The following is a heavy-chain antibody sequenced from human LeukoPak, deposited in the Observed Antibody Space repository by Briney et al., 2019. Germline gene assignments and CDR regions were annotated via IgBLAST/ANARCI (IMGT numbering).Heavy chain of an antibody. CDR2: IKQDGSEK. CDR1: GFTFSSYW. J-gene: IGHJ4*02. D-gene: IGHD3-22*01. Sequence: GGSLRLSCAASGFTFSSYWMSWVRQAPGKGLEWVANIKQDGSEKYYVDSVKGRFTISRDNAKNSLYLQMNSLRAEDTAVYYCARGYYDSSGYYYAAYFDYWGQGTLVTVSS. V-gene: IGHV3-7*01. CDR3: ARGYYDSSGYYYAAYFDY.